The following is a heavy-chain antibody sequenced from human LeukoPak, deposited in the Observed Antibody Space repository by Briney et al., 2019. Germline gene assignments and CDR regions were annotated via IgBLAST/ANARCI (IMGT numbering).Heavy chain of an antibody. Sequence: GGSLRLSCAASGFTVSSNYMSWVRQAPGKGLEWVSVIYSGGSTYYADSVKGRFTISRDNSKNTLYLQMNSLRAEDTAVYYCASYIQFYGDYFDYWGQGTLVTVSS. CDR3: ASYIQFYGDYFDY. CDR1: GFTVSSNY. CDR2: IYSGGST. D-gene: IGHD4-17*01. J-gene: IGHJ4*02. V-gene: IGHV3-66*01.